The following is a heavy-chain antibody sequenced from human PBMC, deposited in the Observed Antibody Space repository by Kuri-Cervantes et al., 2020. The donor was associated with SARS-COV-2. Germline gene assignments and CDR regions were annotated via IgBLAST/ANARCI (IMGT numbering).Heavy chain of an antibody. V-gene: IGHV4-59*01. CDR2: IYYSGST. CDR1: GGSISSYY. CDR3: SRVSRPYYFDY. J-gene: IGHJ4*02. Sequence: SETLSLTFTVSGGSISSYYWSWIRQPPGKGLDWIGYIYYSGSTNYNPSLKSRVTISVDTSKSQFSLKLSSVTAADTAVYFCSRVSRPYYFDYWGQGTLVTVSS.